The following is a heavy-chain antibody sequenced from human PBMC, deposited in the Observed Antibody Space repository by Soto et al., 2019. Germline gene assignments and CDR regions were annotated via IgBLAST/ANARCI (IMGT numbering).Heavy chain of an antibody. V-gene: IGHV4-61*01. CDR3: VRDGNY. CDR1: GGSVSSGSYY. J-gene: IGHJ4*02. CDR2: IYDSGST. Sequence: QVPLQESGPGLVKPSETLSLTCTVSGGSVSSGSYYWSWIRQPPGKGLEWIGYIYDSGSTNYNPSLKSRVTISVDTSKNQFSLKLSSVTAADTALYYCVRDGNYWGQGTLVTVSS.